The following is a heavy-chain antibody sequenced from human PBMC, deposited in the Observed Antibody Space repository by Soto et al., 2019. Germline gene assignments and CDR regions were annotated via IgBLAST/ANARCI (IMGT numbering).Heavy chain of an antibody. CDR3: AKSLDIVVVVAAQLDY. V-gene: IGHV3-23*01. D-gene: IGHD2-15*01. J-gene: IGHJ4*02. Sequence: GGSLRLSCAASGFTFSSYAMSWVRQAPGKGLEWVSAISGSGGSTYYADSVKGRFTISRDNSKNTLYLQMNSLRAEDTAVYYCAKSLDIVVVVAAQLDYWGQGTLVTVSS. CDR2: ISGSGGST. CDR1: GFTFSSYA.